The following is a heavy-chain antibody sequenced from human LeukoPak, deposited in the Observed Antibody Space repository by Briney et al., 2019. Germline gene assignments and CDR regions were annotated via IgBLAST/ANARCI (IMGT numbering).Heavy chain of an antibody. Sequence: SETLSLTCAVSGGSISSSNWWSWVRQPPGKGLEWIGEIYHSGSTNYNPSLKRRVTISVDKSKNQFSLKLSSVTAADTAVYYCARVFRGYCSGGSCYSGWFDPWGQGTLVTVSS. D-gene: IGHD2-15*01. V-gene: IGHV4-4*02. CDR2: IYHSGST. CDR3: ARVFRGYCSGGSCYSGWFDP. J-gene: IGHJ5*02. CDR1: GGSISSSNW.